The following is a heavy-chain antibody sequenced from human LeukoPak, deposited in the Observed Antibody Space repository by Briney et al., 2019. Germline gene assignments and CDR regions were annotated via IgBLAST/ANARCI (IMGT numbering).Heavy chain of an antibody. CDR3: ARWERGVFDY. CDR2: TNQSGST. V-gene: IGHV4-34*01. J-gene: IGHJ4*02. CDR1: GGSFSGYY. D-gene: IGHD1-26*01. Sequence: PSETLSLTCAVYGGSFSGYYWNWIRQPPGKGLEWIGETNQSGSTKYSPSLKSRVTISVDTSKNQFSLKLSSVTAADTALYYCARWERGVFDYWGQGTLVTVSS.